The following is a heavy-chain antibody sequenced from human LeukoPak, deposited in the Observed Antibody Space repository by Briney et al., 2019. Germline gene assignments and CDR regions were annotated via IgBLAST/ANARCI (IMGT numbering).Heavy chain of an antibody. J-gene: IGHJ4*02. Sequence: GESLKISCKGSGYSFTSYWIGWVRQMPGKGLEWMGIIYPGDSDNRYSPSFQGQVTITADKSISTAYLQWSSLKASDTAMYYCARPGYCSSTSCYTLDYWGQGTLVTVSS. D-gene: IGHD2-2*02. CDR1: GYSFTSYW. V-gene: IGHV5-51*01. CDR2: IYPGDSDN. CDR3: ARPGYCSSTSCYTLDY.